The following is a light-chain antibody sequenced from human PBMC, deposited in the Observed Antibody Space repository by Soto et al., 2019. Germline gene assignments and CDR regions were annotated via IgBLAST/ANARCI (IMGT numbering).Light chain of an antibody. CDR3: QQHGSSPPT. V-gene: IGKV3-20*01. CDR1: QSVSSSY. CDR2: GAS. J-gene: IGKJ1*01. Sequence: EIVLTQSPGTLSLSPGERATLSCRASQSVSSSYLAWYQQKPGQAPRLLFYGASRRATGIPDRFSGSGSGTDFTLNISRLEPEDFAGYYCQQHGSSPPTFGQGTKVEIK.